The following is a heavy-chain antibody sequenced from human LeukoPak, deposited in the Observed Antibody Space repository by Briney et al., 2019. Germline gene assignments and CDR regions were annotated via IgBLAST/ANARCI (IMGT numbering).Heavy chain of an antibody. CDR2: INSDGSST. D-gene: IGHD6-6*01. J-gene: IGHJ4*02. Sequence: PGGSLRLSCAASGFTFSSYWMHWVRQAPGKGLVWVSRINSDGSSTTYADSVKGRFTISRDNAKNTLYLQMNSLRAEDTAVYHCARLYSSSLGLDYWGQGILVTVSS. CDR1: GFTFSSYW. CDR3: ARLYSSSLGLDY. V-gene: IGHV3-74*01.